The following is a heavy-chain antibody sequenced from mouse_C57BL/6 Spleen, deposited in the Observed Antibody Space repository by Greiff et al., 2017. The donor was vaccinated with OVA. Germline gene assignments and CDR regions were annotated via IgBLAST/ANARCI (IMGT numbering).Heavy chain of an antibody. Sequence: QVQLKQPGAELVKPGASVKLSCKASGYTFTSYWMHWVKQRPGRGLEWIGRIDPNSGGTKYNEKFKSKATLTVDKPSSTAYMQLSSLTSEDSAVYYCARDGRYYGSSYDGWYFDVWGTGTTVTVSS. D-gene: IGHD1-1*01. CDR2: IDPNSGGT. CDR3: ARDGRYYGSSYDGWYFDV. J-gene: IGHJ1*03. CDR1: GYTFTSYW. V-gene: IGHV1-72*01.